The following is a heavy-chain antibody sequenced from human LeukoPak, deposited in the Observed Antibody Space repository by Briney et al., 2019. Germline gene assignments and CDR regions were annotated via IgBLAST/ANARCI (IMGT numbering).Heavy chain of an antibody. CDR2: IYYSGST. CDR1: GGSISSSSYY. J-gene: IGHJ5*02. D-gene: IGHD4-17*01. CDR3: ARGLRYYGDYQIYNWFDP. V-gene: IGHV4-39*01. Sequence: PSETLSLTCTVSGGSISSSSYYWGWIRQPPGKGLEWIGSIYYSGSTYYNPSLKSRVTISVDTSKNQFSLKLSSVTAADTAVYYCARGLRYYGDYQIYNWFDPWGQGTLVTVSS.